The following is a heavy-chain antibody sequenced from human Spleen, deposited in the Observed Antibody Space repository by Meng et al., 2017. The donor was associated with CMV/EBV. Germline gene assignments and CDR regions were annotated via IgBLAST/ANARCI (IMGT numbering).Heavy chain of an antibody. CDR1: GFTFSSYA. CDR3: SRGIRHPDY. Sequence: GGSLRLSCAASGFTFSSYAMSWVRQAPGKGLEWVSVIYSGGSSTYYADSVKGRFTISRDNSKNTLCLQMNSLRAEDTAVYYCSRGIRHPDYWGQGTLVTVSS. D-gene: IGHD1-1*01. J-gene: IGHJ4*02. V-gene: IGHV3-23*03. CDR2: IYSGGSST.